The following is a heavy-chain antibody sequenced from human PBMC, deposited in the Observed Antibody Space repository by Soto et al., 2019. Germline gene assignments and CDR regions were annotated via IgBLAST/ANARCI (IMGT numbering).Heavy chain of an antibody. CDR2: IYYSGST. CDR1: GGSISRSNYY. V-gene: IGHV4-39*01. J-gene: IGHJ3*02. D-gene: IGHD3-16*01. Sequence: KPSETLSLTCTVSGGSISRSNYYWGWIRQPPGKGLEWIGSIYYSGSTNYNSSLKSRVTISVDTSKNQFSLRLSSVTAADTAVYYCAGPTLGAFDIWGQGTMVTVSS. CDR3: AGPTLGAFDI.